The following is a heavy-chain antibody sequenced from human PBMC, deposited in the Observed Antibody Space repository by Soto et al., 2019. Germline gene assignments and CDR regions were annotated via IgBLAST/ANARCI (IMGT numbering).Heavy chain of an antibody. V-gene: IGHV1-18*01. CDR1: GYTSTSYG. D-gene: IGHD1-1*01. Sequence: QGQLVQSGAEVKKPGASVKVSCQASGYTSTSYGISWVRQAPGQGLEWMGWISAYNGGTNYAQKRQGRVTMTTDTSKSTAYMELRSLRSDDTAVYYCARDIGVTALDCFDPWGQGTLVTVSS. CDR3: ARDIGVTALDCFDP. CDR2: ISAYNGGT. J-gene: IGHJ5*02.